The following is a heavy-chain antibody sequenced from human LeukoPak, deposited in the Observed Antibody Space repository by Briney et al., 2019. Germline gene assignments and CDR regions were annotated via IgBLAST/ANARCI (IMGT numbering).Heavy chain of an antibody. CDR1: GFTFSSYA. CDR3: ARGLPGYVWGSYRYTGGAYFDY. J-gene: IGHJ4*02. Sequence: GGSLRLSCAASGFTFSSYAMSWVRQAPGKGLEWVSSISSSSSYIYYADSVKGRFTISRDNAKNSLYLQMNSLRAEDTAVYYCARGLPGYVWGSYRYTGGAYFDYWGQGTLVTVSS. CDR2: ISSSSSYI. D-gene: IGHD3-16*02. V-gene: IGHV3-21*01.